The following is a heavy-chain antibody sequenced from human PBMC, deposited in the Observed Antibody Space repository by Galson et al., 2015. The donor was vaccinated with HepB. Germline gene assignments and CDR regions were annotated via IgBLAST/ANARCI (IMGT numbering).Heavy chain of an antibody. D-gene: IGHD1-26*01. J-gene: IGHJ6*02. Sequence: SLRLSCAASGFTFSSSAMHWVRQAPGKGLEWVAVISYDGSTKYYADSVKGRFTISRDNSKNTLYLQMNSRRAEDTAVYYCARGGGVVGATVPYYYYGMDVWGQGTTVTVSS. V-gene: IGHV3-30*04. CDR3: ARGGGVVGATVPYYYYGMDV. CDR2: ISYDGSTK. CDR1: GFTFSSSA.